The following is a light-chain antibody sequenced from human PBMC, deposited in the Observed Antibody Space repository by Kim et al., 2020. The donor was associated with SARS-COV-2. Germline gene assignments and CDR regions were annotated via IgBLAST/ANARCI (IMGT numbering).Light chain of an antibody. CDR3: QQYFNIPYT. CDR2: WAS. Sequence: DPVMSQSPDSLAVSLGERATIKCHSSRTILHSPNNKNYLAWYQQKPGQPPRLLIYWASTRVSGVSDRFTGSGSETDFTLTISSMQAEDVAVYYCQQYFNIPYTFGQGTKLEIK. V-gene: IGKV4-1*01. CDR1: RTILHSPNNKNY. J-gene: IGKJ2*01.